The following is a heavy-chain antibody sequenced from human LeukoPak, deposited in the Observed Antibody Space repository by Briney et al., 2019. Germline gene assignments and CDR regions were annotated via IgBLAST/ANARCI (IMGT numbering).Heavy chain of an antibody. V-gene: IGHV3-23*01. CDR3: AKDIVVVPAGGDSFDY. J-gene: IGHJ4*02. Sequence: GGSLRLSCAASGFTFSSYWMSWVRQAPGKGLEWVSAISGNSGSTYYADSVKGRFTISRDTSKNTVYLQMNSLRAEDSAVYYCAKDIVVVPAGGDSFDYWGQGTLVTVSS. CDR1: GFTFSSYW. CDR2: ISGNSGST. D-gene: IGHD2-2*01.